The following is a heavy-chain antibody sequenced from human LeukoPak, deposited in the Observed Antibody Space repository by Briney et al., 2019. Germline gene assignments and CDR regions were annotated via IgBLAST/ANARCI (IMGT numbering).Heavy chain of an antibody. D-gene: IGHD2-21*01. CDR3: ARDGGGGGDYYFDY. CDR2: IKQDGSEK. V-gene: IGHV3-7*01. Sequence: GGSLRLSCAASGFTFSSYWMSWVRQAPGKGLEWVANIKQDGSEKYYVDSVKGRFTISRDNAKNSLYLQMNSLRAEDTAVYYCARDGGGGGDYYFDYWGQGTLVTVSS. J-gene: IGHJ4*02. CDR1: GFTFSSYW.